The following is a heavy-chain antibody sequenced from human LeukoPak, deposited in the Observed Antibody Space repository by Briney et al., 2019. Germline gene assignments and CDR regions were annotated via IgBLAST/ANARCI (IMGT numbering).Heavy chain of an antibody. Sequence: ASVKVSCKASGYTFTSYGISWVRQAPGQGLEWMGWISAYNGNTNYAQKLQGRVTMTTDTSTSTAYMELRSLRSDDTALYYCARDGHRMYYYGGSDYPFDYWGQGTLVTVSS. V-gene: IGHV1-18*01. J-gene: IGHJ4*02. CDR1: GYTFTSYG. CDR2: ISAYNGNT. D-gene: IGHD3-22*01. CDR3: ARDGHRMYYYGGSDYPFDY.